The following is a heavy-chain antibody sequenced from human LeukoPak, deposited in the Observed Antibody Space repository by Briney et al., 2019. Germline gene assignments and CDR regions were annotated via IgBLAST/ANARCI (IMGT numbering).Heavy chain of an antibody. J-gene: IGHJ4*02. V-gene: IGHV3-7*04. CDR3: ARITVPGTGSFDY. Sequence: QAGGSLRLSCAASGFTFSSHWVAWLRQAPEKGLEWVANIKQDGSEIYYVDSVKGRFTISRDNAKNSLFLQMNSLRAEDTGVYYCARITVPGTGSFDYWGQGTLVTVSS. CDR1: GFTFSSHW. CDR2: IKQDGSEI. D-gene: IGHD6-19*01.